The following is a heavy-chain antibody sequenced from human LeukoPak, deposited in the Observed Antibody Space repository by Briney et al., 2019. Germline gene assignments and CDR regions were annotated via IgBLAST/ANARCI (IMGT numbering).Heavy chain of an antibody. CDR1: GGTFSSYA. CDR3: ARDYDSGSYYVRHGGDAFDI. V-gene: IGHV1-69*06. D-gene: IGHD1-26*01. J-gene: IGHJ3*02. Sequence: GASVKVSCKASGGTFSSYAISWVRQAPGQGLEWMGGIIPIFGTANYAQKFQGRVTITADKSTSTAYMELSSLRSEDTAVYYCARDYDSGSYYVRHGGDAFDIWGQGTMVTVSS. CDR2: IIPIFGTA.